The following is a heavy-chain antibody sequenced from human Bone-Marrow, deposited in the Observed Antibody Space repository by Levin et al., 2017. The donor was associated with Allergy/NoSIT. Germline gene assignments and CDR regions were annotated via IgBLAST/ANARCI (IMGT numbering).Heavy chain of an antibody. CDR3: ARTFRVSSGYSSRPTPYNWFDP. CDR2: INPSGGST. D-gene: IGHD3-22*01. CDR1: GYTFTSYY. J-gene: IGHJ5*02. Sequence: GESLKISCKASGYTFTSYYMHWVRQAPGQGLEWMGIINPSGGSTSYAQKFQGRVTMTRDTSTSTVYMELSSLRSEDTAVYYCARTFRVSSGYSSRPTPYNWFDPWGQGTLVTVSS. V-gene: IGHV1-46*01.